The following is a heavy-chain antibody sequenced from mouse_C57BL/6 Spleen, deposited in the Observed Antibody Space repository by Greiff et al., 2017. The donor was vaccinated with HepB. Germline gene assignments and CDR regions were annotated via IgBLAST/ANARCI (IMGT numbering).Heavy chain of an antibody. Sequence: QVHVKQSGAELVKPGASVKISCKASGYAFSSYWMNWVKQRPGKGLEWIGQIYPGDGDTNYNGKFKGKATLTADKSSSTAYMQLSSLTSEDSAVYFCAREGGGSSSWYFDVWGTGTTVTVSS. CDR1: GYAFSSYW. V-gene: IGHV1-80*01. J-gene: IGHJ1*03. D-gene: IGHD1-1*01. CDR3: AREGGGSSSWYFDV. CDR2: IYPGDGDT.